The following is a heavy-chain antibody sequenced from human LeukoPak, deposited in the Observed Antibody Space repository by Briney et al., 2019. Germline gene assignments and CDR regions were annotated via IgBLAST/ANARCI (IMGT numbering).Heavy chain of an antibody. CDR2: ISSNGRSM. CDR1: GFTFSDYY. CDR3: ARYCSSTSCYEGSAEYFQH. Sequence: GGSLRLSCAASGFTFSDYYMSWIRQAPGKGLEWVSYISSNGRSMYYADSVKGRFTVSRDNAKNSLYLQMNSLRAEDTAVYYCARYCSSTSCYEGSAEYFQHWGRGTLVMVSS. V-gene: IGHV3-11*01. J-gene: IGHJ1*01. D-gene: IGHD2-2*01.